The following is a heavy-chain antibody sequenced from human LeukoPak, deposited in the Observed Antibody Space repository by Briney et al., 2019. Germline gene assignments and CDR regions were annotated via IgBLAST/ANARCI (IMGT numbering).Heavy chain of an antibody. CDR3: ARDPSYSGSYYGGLAS. D-gene: IGHD1-26*01. Sequence: ASVKVSCKASGYTFTSYYMHWVRQAPGQGLEWMGIINPSGGSTSYAQKFQGRVTMTRDMSTSTVYMELSSLRSEDTAVYYCARDPSYSGSYYGGLASWGQGTLVTVSS. CDR1: GYTFTSYY. CDR2: INPSGGST. V-gene: IGHV1-46*01. J-gene: IGHJ4*02.